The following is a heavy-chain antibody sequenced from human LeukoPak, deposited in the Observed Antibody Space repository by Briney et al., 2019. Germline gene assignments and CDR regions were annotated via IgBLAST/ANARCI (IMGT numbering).Heavy chain of an antibody. V-gene: IGHV4-59*01. Sequence: PSETLSLTCTVSGGSISSYYWSWIRQTPGKGLEWTAYMYDSGSTNYNPSLKSRLSISIDTSKNQFSLKLSSVTAADTAVYYCARGWTTWYGFDYWGQGTLVTVSS. CDR2: MYDSGST. CDR1: GGSISSYY. CDR3: ARGWTTWYGFDY. D-gene: IGHD6-13*01. J-gene: IGHJ4*02.